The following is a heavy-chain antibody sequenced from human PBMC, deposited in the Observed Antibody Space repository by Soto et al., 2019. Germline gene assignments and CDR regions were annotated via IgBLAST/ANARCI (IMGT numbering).Heavy chain of an antibody. V-gene: IGHV3-23*01. Sequence: EVQLLESGGGLVQPGGSLRLSCAASGFTFSSYAMSWVRQAPGKGLEWVSAISGSGGSTYYADSVKGRFTISRDNSKNTLYLQMNSLRAEDTAVYYCAKPSVLRYFDWLLPPDYWGQGTLVTVSS. CDR1: GFTFSSYA. CDR2: ISGSGGST. J-gene: IGHJ4*02. D-gene: IGHD3-9*01. CDR3: AKPSVLRYFDWLLPPDY.